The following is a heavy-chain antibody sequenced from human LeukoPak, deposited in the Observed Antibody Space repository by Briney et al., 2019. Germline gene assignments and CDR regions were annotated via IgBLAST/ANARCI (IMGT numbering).Heavy chain of an antibody. CDR3: AKDRYGGTIFGVVIN. V-gene: IGHV3-66*01. J-gene: IGHJ4*02. Sequence: PGGSLRLSCAASGITVSSRYMSWVRQAPGKGLEWVSVIYSGGSTHYADSVQGRFTISRDNSKNTLYLQMNSLRAEDTAVYYCAKDRYGGTIFGVVINWGQGALVTVSS. CDR1: GITVSSRY. D-gene: IGHD3-3*01. CDR2: IYSGGST.